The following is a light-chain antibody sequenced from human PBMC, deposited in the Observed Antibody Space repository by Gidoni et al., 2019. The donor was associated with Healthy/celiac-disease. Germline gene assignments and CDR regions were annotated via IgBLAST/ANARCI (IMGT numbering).Light chain of an antibody. CDR1: SLRSYY. J-gene: IGLJ3*02. CDR2: GKN. V-gene: IGLV3-19*01. CDR3: NSRDISGNRWV. Sequence: SSELPQAPAVSVALGQTVRITCQGDSLRSYYARWYQQKPGQAPVLVIYGKNNRPSGIPDPFSGSSSGNTASLTITGAQAEDEADDYCNSRDISGNRWVFGGGTKLTVL.